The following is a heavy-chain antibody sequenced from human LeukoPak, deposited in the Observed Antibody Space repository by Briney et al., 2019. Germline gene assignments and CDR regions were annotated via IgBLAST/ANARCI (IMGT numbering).Heavy chain of an antibody. CDR2: ISGSGGST. Sequence: GGSLRLSCAASGFTFSSYAMSWVRQAPGKGLEWVSAISGSGGSTYYADSVKGRFTISRDNSKNTLYLQMNSLRAEDTAVYYCAKGSYYDSSGYIDYWAREPWSPSPQ. J-gene: IGHJ4*02. CDR3: AKGSYYDSSGYIDY. CDR1: GFTFSSYA. V-gene: IGHV3-23*01. D-gene: IGHD3-22*01.